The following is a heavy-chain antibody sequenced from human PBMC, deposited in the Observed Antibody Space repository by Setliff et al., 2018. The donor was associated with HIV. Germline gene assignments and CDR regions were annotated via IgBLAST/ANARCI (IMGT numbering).Heavy chain of an antibody. CDR1: GFTFSSYW. Sequence: PGGSLRLSCAASGFTFSSYWMSWVRQPPGKGLEWVANIKQDGSEEYRVDSVKGRFTISRDNAKNSLYLQMNSLTVEDTAVYYCARGDTTPIYPNYMDVWGKGTTVTVSS. J-gene: IGHJ6*03. CDR2: IKQDGSEE. V-gene: IGHV3-7*04. D-gene: IGHD2-21*02. CDR3: ARGDTTPIYPNYMDV.